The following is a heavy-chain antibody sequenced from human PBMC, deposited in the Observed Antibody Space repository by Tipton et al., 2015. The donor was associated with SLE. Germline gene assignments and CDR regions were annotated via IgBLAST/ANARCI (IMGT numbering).Heavy chain of an antibody. Sequence: SLRLSCAASGFTFNNYAMSWVRQAPGKGLEWVSDISGSGGSSGSSTYYADSVKGRLTISRDNSKDTLYLQMNSLRAEDSAVYYCVKEEYNSGWYPAFDYWGQGILVTVSS. V-gene: IGHV3-23*01. J-gene: IGHJ4*02. D-gene: IGHD6-19*01. CDR1: GFTFNNYA. CDR3: VKEEYNSGWYPAFDY. CDR2: ISGSGGSSGSST.